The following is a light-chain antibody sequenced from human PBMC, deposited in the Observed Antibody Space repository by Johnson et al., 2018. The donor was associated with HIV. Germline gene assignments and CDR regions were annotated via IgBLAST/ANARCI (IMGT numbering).Light chain of an antibody. CDR3: GIWDASLSPLYV. CDR2: EDN. J-gene: IGLJ1*01. CDR1: SSNIGNNY. V-gene: IGLV1-51*02. Sequence: QAVLTQPHSVSAAPGQKVTISCSGSSSNIGNNYVSWYQQLPGAAPTLLIYEDNKRPSGIPDRFSGSKSGATATLGITALQTGDEADYYCGIWDASLSPLYVFGTGTTITVL.